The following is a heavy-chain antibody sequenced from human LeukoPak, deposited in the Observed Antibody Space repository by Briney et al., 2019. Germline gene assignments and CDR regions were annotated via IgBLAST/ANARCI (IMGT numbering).Heavy chain of an antibody. CDR2: IRGSGAST. CDR1: GFSFSSYA. Sequence: GGSLRLSCAASGFSFSSYAMSWVRQAPGKGLEWASAIRGSGASTYYADSVKGRFTISRDNSKNTLYPPMNSLRAEDTAVYYCAKGLAGTTFPQYYYAMDVWGKGTTVTVSS. CDR3: AKGLAGTTFPQYYYAMDV. J-gene: IGHJ6*04. D-gene: IGHD1/OR15-1a*01. V-gene: IGHV3-23*01.